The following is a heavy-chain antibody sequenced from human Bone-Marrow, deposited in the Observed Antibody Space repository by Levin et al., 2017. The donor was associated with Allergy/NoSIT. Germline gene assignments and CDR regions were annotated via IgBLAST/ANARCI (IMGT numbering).Heavy chain of an antibody. J-gene: IGHJ4*02. CDR1: GFTFNKAW. CDR3: ATEVQWFGELLRDY. D-gene: IGHD3-10*01. CDR2: IKIDTDGGAT. Sequence: PGGSLRLSCAASGFTFNKAWMNWVRQAPGKGLEWVGRIKIDTDGGATAYAAPVKGRFTISRDDSKKTLYLQMNSLKTEDTGFYYCATEVQWFGELLRDYWGQGTLVTVSS. V-gene: IGHV3-15*07.